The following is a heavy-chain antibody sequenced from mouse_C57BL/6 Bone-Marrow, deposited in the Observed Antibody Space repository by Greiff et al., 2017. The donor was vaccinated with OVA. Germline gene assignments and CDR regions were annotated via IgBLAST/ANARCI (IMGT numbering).Heavy chain of an antibody. CDR1: GFNIKDDY. V-gene: IGHV14-4*01. CDR3: TTEGLYDGYQGAMDY. J-gene: IGHJ4*01. Sequence: VQLKESGAELVRPGASVKLSCTASGFNIKDDYMHWVKQRPEQGLEWIGWIDPENGDTEYASKFQGKATITADTSSNTAYLQLSSLTSEDTAVYYCTTEGLYDGYQGAMDYWGQGTSVTVSS. D-gene: IGHD2-3*01. CDR2: IDPENGDT.